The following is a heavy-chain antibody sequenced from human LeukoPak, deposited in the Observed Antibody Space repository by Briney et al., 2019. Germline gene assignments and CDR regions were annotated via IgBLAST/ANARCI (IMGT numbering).Heavy chain of an antibody. J-gene: IGHJ4*02. CDR3: ARDNYGSGSYYKY. V-gene: IGHV1-2*02. D-gene: IGHD3-10*01. CDR2: INPNNGGT. CDR1: GYTFSDYY. Sequence: GASVNVSFKASGYTFSDYYMHWVRQAPGQGLEWMGWINPNNGGTNYAQKFQGRVSMTRDTSISTVYMEVRRLRSDDTAVYYCARDNYGSGSYYKYWGQGTLVTVSS.